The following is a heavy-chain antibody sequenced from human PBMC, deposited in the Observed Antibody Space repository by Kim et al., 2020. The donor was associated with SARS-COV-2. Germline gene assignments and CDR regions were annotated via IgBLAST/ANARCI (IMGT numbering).Heavy chain of an antibody. CDR1: GGSISSNDYS. CDR3: ARHEGWFAP. J-gene: IGHJ5*02. Sequence: SETLSLSCTVFGGSISSNDYSWAWIRQPPGKGLEWIGSVSNSGTTFYNPSLWSRVTISVGTSKSQFSLQLSSVTAADTALYYCARHEGWFAPWGQGTQVTVSS. V-gene: IGHV4-39*01. CDR2: VSNSGTT.